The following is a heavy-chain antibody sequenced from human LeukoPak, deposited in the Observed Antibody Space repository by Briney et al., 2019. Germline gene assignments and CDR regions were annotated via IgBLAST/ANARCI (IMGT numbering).Heavy chain of an antibody. D-gene: IGHD3-10*01. CDR1: GFTVSSNY. V-gene: IGHV3-53*04. Sequence: GGSLRLSCAASGFTVSSNYMSWVRQAPGKGLGWVSVIYSGGSTYYSDSVKGRFTISRHNSKNTLYLQMNSLRAEDTAVYYCARVRGLLWFGELLSDAFDIWGQGTMVTVSS. J-gene: IGHJ3*02. CDR2: IYSGGST. CDR3: ARVRGLLWFGELLSDAFDI.